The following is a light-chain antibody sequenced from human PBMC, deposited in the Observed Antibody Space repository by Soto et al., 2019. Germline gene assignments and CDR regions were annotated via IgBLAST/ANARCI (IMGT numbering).Light chain of an antibody. CDR2: EVS. CDR1: TGDVGGYNY. V-gene: IGLV2-14*01. Sequence: QSALTQPASVSGSPGQSFAISCPGTTGDVGGYNYVSWYQQLPGKAPKLLIFEVSNRPSGVSHRFSGSKSGNTASLTISGLQAEDEADYYCSSYRTGGPFVFGTGTKLTVL. CDR3: SSYRTGGPFV. J-gene: IGLJ1*01.